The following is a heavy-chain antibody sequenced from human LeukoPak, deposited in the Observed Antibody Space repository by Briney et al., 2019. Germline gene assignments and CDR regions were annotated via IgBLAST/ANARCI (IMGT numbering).Heavy chain of an antibody. Sequence: SETLSLTCAVSGGSISSGGYYWSWIRQPPGKGLEWIGSIYYSGSTYYNPSLKSRVTISVDTSKNQFSLKLSSVTAADTAVYYCARHGYCSGGSCYRGAFDIWGQGTMVTVSS. J-gene: IGHJ3*02. CDR3: ARHGYCSGGSCYRGAFDI. D-gene: IGHD2-15*01. CDR2: IYYSGST. V-gene: IGHV4-39*01. CDR1: GGSISSGGYY.